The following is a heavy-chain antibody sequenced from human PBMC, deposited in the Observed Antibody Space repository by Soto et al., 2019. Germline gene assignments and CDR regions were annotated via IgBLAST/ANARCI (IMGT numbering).Heavy chain of an antibody. V-gene: IGHV3-33*01. CDR2: VSYDGSNK. J-gene: IGHJ4*02. CDR1: GFTFSGSG. CDR3: ARSQYNSGWYYFDY. Sequence: PGGSLRLSCAASGFTFSGSGMHWVRQAPGKGLEWVAFVSYDGSNKYYADSVKGRFTISRDNSKSTLYLQMNSLRAEDTAVYYCARSQYNSGWYYFDYWGQGTLVTVSS. D-gene: IGHD6-19*01.